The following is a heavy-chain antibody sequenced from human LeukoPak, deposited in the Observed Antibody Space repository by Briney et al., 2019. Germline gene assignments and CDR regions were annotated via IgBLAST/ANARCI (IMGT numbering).Heavy chain of an antibody. CDR1: GFTFTTYW. CDR2: ISSSGSTI. J-gene: IGHJ4*02. Sequence: GESLRLSCAASGFTFTTYWMNWVRQAPGKGLEWVSYISSSGSTIYYADSVKGRFTISRDNAKNSLYLQMNSLRAEDTAVYYCARVRDGYNYYFDYWGQGTLVTVSS. V-gene: IGHV3-48*04. D-gene: IGHD5-24*01. CDR3: ARVRDGYNYYFDY.